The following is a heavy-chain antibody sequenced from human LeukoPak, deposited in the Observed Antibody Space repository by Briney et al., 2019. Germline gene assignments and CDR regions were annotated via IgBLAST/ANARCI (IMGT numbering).Heavy chain of an antibody. CDR3: TRDQEGSDY. CDR1: GYTFSSYA. J-gene: IGHJ4*02. CDR2: ISHEGRNK. V-gene: IGHV3-30*04. Sequence: PGGSLRLSCTAAGYTFSSYAMQWVRQAPGKGLEWVAVISHEGRNKYYADPVRGRFTISRDNAENSLYLQMNSLRAEDTAVYYCTRDQEGSDYWGQGTLVTVSS.